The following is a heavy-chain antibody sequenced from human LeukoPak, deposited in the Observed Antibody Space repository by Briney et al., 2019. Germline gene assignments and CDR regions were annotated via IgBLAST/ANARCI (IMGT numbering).Heavy chain of an antibody. Sequence: GGSLRLSCAASGFTFSDYYMSWIRQAPGTGLEWVSYISSSSSYTNYADSVKGRFTISRDNAKNSLYLQMNSLRAEDTAVYYCARSRGSTSYVDYWGQGTLVTVSS. J-gene: IGHJ4*02. CDR2: ISSSSSYT. V-gene: IGHV3-11*06. D-gene: IGHD2-2*01. CDR3: ARSRGSTSYVDY. CDR1: GFTFSDYY.